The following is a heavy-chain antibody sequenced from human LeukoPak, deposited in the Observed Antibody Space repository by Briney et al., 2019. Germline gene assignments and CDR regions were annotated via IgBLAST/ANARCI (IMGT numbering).Heavy chain of an antibody. D-gene: IGHD5-18*01. V-gene: IGHV4-39*01. CDR1: GGYISSSSYY. Sequence: SETLSLTCTVSGGYISSSSYYWGSIRQPPGKGLEWIGSISYTGSTYYNPSLKSRVSISADTSKNQFSLKLSSVTAADMAIYYCARSFGYSYGLPFDYWGQGNLVTVSS. CDR2: ISYTGST. J-gene: IGHJ4*02. CDR3: ARSFGYSYGLPFDY.